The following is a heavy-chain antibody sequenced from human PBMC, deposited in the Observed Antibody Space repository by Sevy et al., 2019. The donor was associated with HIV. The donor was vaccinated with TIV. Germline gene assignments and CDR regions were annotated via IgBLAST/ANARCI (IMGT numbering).Heavy chain of an antibody. CDR3: AKDIRPHGSGWYGNYFDY. J-gene: IGHJ4*02. CDR1: GFTFDDYA. CDR2: ISWNSGSI. Sequence: GGSLRLSCAASGFTFDDYAMHWVRQAPGKGLEWVSGISWNSGSIGYADSVKGRFTISRDNAKNSLYLQMNSLRAEDTAFYYCAKDIRPHGSGWYGNYFDYWGQGTLVTVSS. V-gene: IGHV3-9*01. D-gene: IGHD6-19*01.